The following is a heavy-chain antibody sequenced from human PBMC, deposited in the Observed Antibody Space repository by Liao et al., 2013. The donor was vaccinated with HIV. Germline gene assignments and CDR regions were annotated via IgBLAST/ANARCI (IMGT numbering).Heavy chain of an antibody. J-gene: IGHJ6*03. V-gene: IGHV4-30-4*07. CDR3: AREKYYDFWSGYYGDYYYYMDV. CDR2: IYYGGST. Sequence: QVQLQESGPGLVKPSQTLSLTCAVSGGSISSGDHYWSWIPPVPRKGLEWIGSIYYGGSTDYNPSLKSRVTISIDRSKNHLSLKLSSVTAADTAVYYCAREKYYDFWSGYYGDYYYYMDVWGKGTTVTVSS. D-gene: IGHD3-3*01. CDR1: GGSISSGDHY.